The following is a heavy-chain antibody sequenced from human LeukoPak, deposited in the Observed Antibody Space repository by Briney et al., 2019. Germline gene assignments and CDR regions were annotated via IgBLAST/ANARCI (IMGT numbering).Heavy chain of an antibody. J-gene: IGHJ5*02. CDR1: GYSFTSYW. V-gene: IGHV5-51*01. CDR2: IYPGDSDT. Sequence: PGESLKISCKGSGYSFTSYWIGWVRQMPGKGLEWMGIIYPGDSDTRYSPSFQGQVTISADKSISTAYLQRSSLKASDTAMYYCARQVEYCSSTSCLNWFDPWGQGTLVTVSP. CDR3: ARQVEYCSSTSCLNWFDP. D-gene: IGHD2-2*01.